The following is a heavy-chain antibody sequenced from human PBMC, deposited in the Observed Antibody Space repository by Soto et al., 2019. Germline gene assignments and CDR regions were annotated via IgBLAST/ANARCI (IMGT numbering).Heavy chain of an antibody. D-gene: IGHD5-12*01. J-gene: IGHJ4*02. Sequence: QVQLVQSGAAVKKPGDSVKVSCKASGYTFTSYGINWVRQATGQGLEWMGWMNTDSGNTGHAQAFQGRVIMTSDTSIRTAYMELSSLRSEDTAVYYCAIKRDGYNFDSWGQGTLVTVSS. CDR2: MNTDSGNT. CDR3: AIKRDGYNFDS. V-gene: IGHV1-8*01. CDR1: GYTFTSYG.